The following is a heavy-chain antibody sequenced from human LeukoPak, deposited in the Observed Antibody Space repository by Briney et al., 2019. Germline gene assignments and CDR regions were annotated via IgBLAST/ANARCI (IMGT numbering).Heavy chain of an antibody. CDR3: ARDLYCSSTSCYDRLYFQH. CDR2: INPNSGGT. J-gene: IGHJ1*01. V-gene: IGHV1-2*02. D-gene: IGHD2-2*01. CDR1: GYTFTGYY. Sequence: GASVKVSCKASGYTFTGYYMHWVRQAPGQGLEWIGWINPNSGGTNYAQKFQGRVTMTRDTSISTAYMELSRLRSDDTAVYYCARDLYCSSTSCYDRLYFQHWGQGTLVTVSS.